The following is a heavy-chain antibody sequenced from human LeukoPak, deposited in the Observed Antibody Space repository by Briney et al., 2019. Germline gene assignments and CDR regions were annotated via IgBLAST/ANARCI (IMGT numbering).Heavy chain of an antibody. D-gene: IGHD6-19*01. J-gene: IGHJ4*02. Sequence: PGGSLRLSCAASGFTFGTFAMNWVRRAPGKGLEWVSVIVGNGGGIYYADSVKGRFTISRDNSKNTLYLQMSSLRAEDTAVYYCAKRQPGGAVAGLLYFDYWGQGTLVTVSS. V-gene: IGHV3-23*01. CDR1: GFTFGTFA. CDR3: AKRQPGGAVAGLLYFDY. CDR2: IVGNGGGI.